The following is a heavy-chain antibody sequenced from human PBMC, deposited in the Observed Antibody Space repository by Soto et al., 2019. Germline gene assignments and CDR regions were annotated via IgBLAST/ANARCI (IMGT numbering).Heavy chain of an antibody. V-gene: IGHV1-46*01. Sequence: ASVKVSCKASGYTFTSYYMHWVRQAPGQGLEWMGIINPSGGSTSYAQKFQGRVTMTRGTSTSTVYMELSSLRSEDTAVYYCAREGVGITGRAVFLGYWGQGTLVTVSS. CDR1: GYTFTSYY. D-gene: IGHD1-20*01. CDR2: INPSGGST. CDR3: AREGVGITGRAVFLGY. J-gene: IGHJ4*02.